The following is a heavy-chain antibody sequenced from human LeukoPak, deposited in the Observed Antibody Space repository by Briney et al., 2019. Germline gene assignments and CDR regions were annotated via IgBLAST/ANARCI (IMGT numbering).Heavy chain of an antibody. V-gene: IGHV3-7*05. CDR2: IKYDGSEK. J-gene: IGHJ4*02. D-gene: IGHD1-14*01. CDR3: ARDHVEPGVILDY. Sequence: GGSLRLSCAASGFTFSTYWMSWVRQAPGKGLEWVANIKYDGSEKYYVDSVKGRFTISRDNARNSLHLQLNSLRAEDTAVYYCARDHVEPGVILDYWGQGTLVTVSS. CDR1: GFTFSTYW.